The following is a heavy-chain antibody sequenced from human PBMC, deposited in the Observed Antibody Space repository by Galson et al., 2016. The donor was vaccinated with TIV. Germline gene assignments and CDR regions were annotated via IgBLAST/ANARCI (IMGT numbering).Heavy chain of an antibody. CDR3: ARERRYCGNECYLYYYYGTDV. CDR2: TSSGGAT. CDR1: TFNVGDNY. D-gene: IGHD2-21*01. J-gene: IGHJ6*02. V-gene: IGHV3-66*02. Sequence: SLRLSCAASTFNVGDNYMTWVRQAPGKGLEWVSITSSGGATHYSDSVKGRFTMSRDTDKNTVYLQMNSLRPEDTAVYYCARERRYCGNECYLYYYYGTDVWGQGTTVTVSS.